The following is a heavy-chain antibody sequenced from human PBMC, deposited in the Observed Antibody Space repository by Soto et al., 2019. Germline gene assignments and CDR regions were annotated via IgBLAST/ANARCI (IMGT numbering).Heavy chain of an antibody. D-gene: IGHD2-21*02. V-gene: IGHV1-69*13. CDR2: IIPIFGTA. Sequence: SVKVSCKASGGTFSSYAISWVRQAPGQGLEWMGGIIPIFGTANYAQKFQGRVTITADESTSTAYMELSSLRSEDTAVYYCASPSCGGDCYSAFDIWGQGTMVTVSS. CDR3: ASPSCGGDCYSAFDI. J-gene: IGHJ3*02. CDR1: GGTFSSYA.